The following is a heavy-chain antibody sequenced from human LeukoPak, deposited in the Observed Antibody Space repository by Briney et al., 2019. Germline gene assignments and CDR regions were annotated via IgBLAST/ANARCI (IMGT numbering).Heavy chain of an antibody. CDR1: GFTFSAYA. Sequence: GGSLRLSCEASGFTFSAYAMTWVRQAPGKGLEWVSVIYSGGSTYYADSVKGRFTISRDNSKNTLYLQMNSLRAEDTAVYYCARVLGGYEDWGQGTLVTVSS. J-gene: IGHJ4*02. D-gene: IGHD5-12*01. CDR3: ARVLGGYED. CDR2: IYSGGST. V-gene: IGHV3-66*01.